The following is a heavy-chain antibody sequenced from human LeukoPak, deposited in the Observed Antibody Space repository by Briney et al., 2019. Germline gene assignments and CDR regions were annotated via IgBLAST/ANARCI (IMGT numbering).Heavy chain of an antibody. J-gene: IGHJ4*02. CDR2: IYYSGST. V-gene: IGHV4-59*12. CDR1: GGSISSYY. D-gene: IGHD6-6*01. Sequence: SETLSLTCTVSGGSISSYYWSWIRQPPGKGLEWIGYIYYSGSTNYNPSLKSRVTISVDTSKNQFSLRLTSVTAADTAVYYCARDVGARLPGYWGQGTLVTVSP. CDR3: ARDVGARLPGY.